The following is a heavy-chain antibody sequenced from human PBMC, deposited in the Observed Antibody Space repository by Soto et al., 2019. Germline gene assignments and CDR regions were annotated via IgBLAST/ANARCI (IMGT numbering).Heavy chain of an antibody. V-gene: IGHV3-23*01. Sequence: PGGSLRLSCAASGFTFSSYAMSWVRQAPGKGLEWVSAISGSGGSTYYADSVKGRFTISRDNSKNTLYLQMNSLRAEDTAVYYCAKDRGLVLRYYDFWSGHGPYFDYWGQGTLVTVSS. D-gene: IGHD3-3*01. J-gene: IGHJ4*02. CDR2: ISGSGGST. CDR1: GFTFSSYA. CDR3: AKDRGLVLRYYDFWSGHGPYFDY.